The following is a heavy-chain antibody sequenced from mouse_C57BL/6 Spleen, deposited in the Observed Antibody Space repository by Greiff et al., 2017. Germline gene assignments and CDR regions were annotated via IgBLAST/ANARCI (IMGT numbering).Heavy chain of an antibody. Sequence: VQLKESGGGLVQPKGSLKLSCAASGFSFNTYAMNWVRQAPGKGLEWVARIRSKSNNYATYYADSVKDRFTISRDDSESMLYLQMNNLKTEDTAMYYCVRQRYGSSYDYAMDYWGQGTSVTVSS. CDR3: VRQRYGSSYDYAMDY. V-gene: IGHV10-1*01. J-gene: IGHJ4*01. CDR1: GFSFNTYA. D-gene: IGHD1-1*01. CDR2: IRSKSNNYAT.